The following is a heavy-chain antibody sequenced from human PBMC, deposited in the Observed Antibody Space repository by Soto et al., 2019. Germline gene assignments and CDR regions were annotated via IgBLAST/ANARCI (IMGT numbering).Heavy chain of an antibody. V-gene: IGHV1-46*01. CDR2: INPSGGST. D-gene: IGHD3-3*01. CDR1: GYTFTSYY. CDR3: ARRSIFGVVSAYYFDY. J-gene: IGHJ4*02. Sequence: QVQLVQSGAEVKKPGASVKVSCKASGYTFTSYYMHWVRQAPGQGLEWMGIINPSGGSTSYAQKFQGRVTMTRDTSTSTVYMELSSLRSEDTAVYYCARRSIFGVVSAYYFDYWGQGTLVTVSS.